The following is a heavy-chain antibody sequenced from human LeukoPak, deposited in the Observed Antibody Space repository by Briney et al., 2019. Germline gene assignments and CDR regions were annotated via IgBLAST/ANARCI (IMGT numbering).Heavy chain of an antibody. CDR1: GGSISSSSYY. CDR3: ARQMGRGSYFDY. V-gene: IGHV4-39*01. D-gene: IGHD1-26*01. CDR2: IYYSGST. Sequence: SETLSLTCTVSGGSISSSSYYWGWVRQPPGEGLEWIASIYYSGSTYYNPSLKSRFTISVDTSKNQFSLKLSSVTAADTAVYYCARQMGRGSYFDYWGQGTLVTVSS. J-gene: IGHJ4*02.